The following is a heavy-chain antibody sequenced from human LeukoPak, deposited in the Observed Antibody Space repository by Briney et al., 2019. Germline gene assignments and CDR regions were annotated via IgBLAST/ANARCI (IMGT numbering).Heavy chain of an antibody. CDR3: ARPHGFGKLNYYYGMDV. V-gene: IGHV5-51*01. J-gene: IGHJ6*02. D-gene: IGHD3-10*01. CDR1: GYSFTSYW. CDR2: IYPGDSDT. Sequence: GESLKISCKGSGYSFTSYWIGWVRQMPGKGLGWMGIIYPGDSDTRYSPSFQGQVTISADKSISTAYLQWSSLKASDTAMYYCARPHGFGKLNYYYGMDVWGQETTVTVSS.